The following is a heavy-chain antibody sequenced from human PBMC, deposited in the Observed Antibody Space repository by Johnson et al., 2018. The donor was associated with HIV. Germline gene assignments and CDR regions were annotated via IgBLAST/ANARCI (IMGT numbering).Heavy chain of an antibody. J-gene: IGHJ3*02. CDR2: IWYDGSQK. Sequence: QVQLVESGGGVVQPGRSLRLSCTAFGFTFRTYGMHWVRQAPGKGLEWVAVIWYDGSQKYYTDSVKGRFTISSENAKNSLSLQRNSLRAGETAVYYCARGLIAVAGLDAVEIWGQGTMVTVSS. CDR1: GFTFRTYG. CDR3: ARGLIAVAGLDAVEI. V-gene: IGHV3-33*08. D-gene: IGHD6-19*01.